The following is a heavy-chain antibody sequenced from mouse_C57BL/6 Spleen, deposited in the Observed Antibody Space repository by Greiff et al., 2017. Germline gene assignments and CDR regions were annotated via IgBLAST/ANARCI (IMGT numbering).Heavy chain of an antibody. J-gene: IGHJ4*01. V-gene: IGHV1-39*01. CDR2: INPNNGTT. CDR1: GYSFTDYN. CDR3: AREGNQDMDY. D-gene: IGHD2-1*01. Sequence: VQLQQSGPELVKPGASVKISCKASGYSFTDYNMNWVKQSHGKSLEWIGVINPNNGTTSYNQKFKGKATLTVDQSSSTAYMQLSSLTSEASAVYYCAREGNQDMDYWGQGTSVTVSS.